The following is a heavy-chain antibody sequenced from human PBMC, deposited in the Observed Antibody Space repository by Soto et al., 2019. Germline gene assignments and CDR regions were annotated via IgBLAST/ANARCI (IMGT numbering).Heavy chain of an antibody. CDR2: ISAYNGNT. CDR1: GYTFTSYG. V-gene: IGHV1-18*01. J-gene: IGHJ4*02. Sequence: ASVKVSCKASGYTFTSYGISWVRQAPGQGLEWMGWISAYNGNTNYAQKLQGRVTMTTDTSTSTAYMELRGLRSDDTAVYYCARGDYDFWSGYPLQFDYWGQGTLVTVSS. D-gene: IGHD3-3*01. CDR3: ARGDYDFWSGYPLQFDY.